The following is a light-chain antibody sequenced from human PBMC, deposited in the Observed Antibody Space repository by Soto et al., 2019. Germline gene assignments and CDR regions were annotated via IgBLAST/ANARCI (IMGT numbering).Light chain of an antibody. CDR3: HQRSNWPQA. Sequence: EIVLTQSPATLSLSPGERATLSCRASQGVSSYLAWYQQKPGQAPRLLIYDASNRATGIPARFSGSGSETDFTLTISSLEPEDFAVYYCHQRSNWPQAFGQGTKV. CDR2: DAS. CDR1: QGVSSY. J-gene: IGKJ1*01. V-gene: IGKV3-11*01.